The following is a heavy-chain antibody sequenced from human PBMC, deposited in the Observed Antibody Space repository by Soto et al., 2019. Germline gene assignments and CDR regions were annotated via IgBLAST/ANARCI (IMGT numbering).Heavy chain of an antibody. V-gene: IGHV4-39*01. J-gene: IGHJ5*02. Sequence: SETLSLTCTVSGGSMSSSTYYWGWISQPPGKGLEWIGSIYYSGSTYYNPSLKSRVTISVDTSKNQFSLKLSSVTAADKAVYYCPNWFDPWGQGTLVTVSS. CDR2: IYYSGST. CDR3: PNWFDP. CDR1: GGSMSSSTYY.